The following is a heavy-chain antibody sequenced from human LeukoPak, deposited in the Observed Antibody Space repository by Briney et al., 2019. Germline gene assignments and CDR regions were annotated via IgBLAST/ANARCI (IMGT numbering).Heavy chain of an antibody. Sequence: SVKVSCKASGYTFTGYYMHWVRQAPGQGLERMGWINPNSVGTNYAQKFQGRVTMTRDTSISTAYMELSRLRSDDTAVYYCARGMDYSNYVGFDYYYYGMDVWGQGTTVTVSS. CDR1: GYTFTGYY. CDR2: INPNSVGT. V-gene: IGHV1-2*02. D-gene: IGHD4-11*01. CDR3: ARGMDYSNYVGFDYYYYGMDV. J-gene: IGHJ6*02.